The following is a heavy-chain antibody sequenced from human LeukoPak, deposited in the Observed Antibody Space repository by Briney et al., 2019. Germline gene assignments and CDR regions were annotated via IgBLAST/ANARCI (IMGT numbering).Heavy chain of an antibody. CDR3: ARRGSGSSYYDY. CDR2: INHSGST. CDR1: GGSFSGYY. D-gene: IGHD1-26*01. Sequence: SETLSLTCAVYGGSFSGYYWSWIRQPPGKGLEWIGEINHSGSTNYNPSLKSRVTISVDTSKNQFSLKLSSVTAADTAVYYCARRGSGSSYYDYWGQGTLVTVSS. V-gene: IGHV4-34*01. J-gene: IGHJ4*02.